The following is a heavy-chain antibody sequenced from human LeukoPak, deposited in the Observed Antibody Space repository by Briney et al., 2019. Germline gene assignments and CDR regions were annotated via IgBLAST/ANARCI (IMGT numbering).Heavy chain of an antibody. CDR1: GHSISSDYY. D-gene: IGHD3-10*01. Sequence: SETLSLTSAVSGHSISSDYYWGWIRQPPGKGLEWIGSSYHGGTTYYNPSLKSRVTVSLDTSKNQFSLKLTSVTAPDTAVYYCARHDGKWFSTALDYWGQGTLVTVSS. CDR2: SYHGGTT. J-gene: IGHJ4*02. CDR3: ARHDGKWFSTALDY. V-gene: IGHV4-38-2*01.